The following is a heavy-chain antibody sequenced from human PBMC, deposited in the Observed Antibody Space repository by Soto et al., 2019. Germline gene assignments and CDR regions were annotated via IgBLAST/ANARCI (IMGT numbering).Heavy chain of an antibody. D-gene: IGHD1-26*01. CDR2: TYYRSKWYY. CDR3: ARGEQYSGRIFDY. Sequence: SQTLSLTCAITGDSVSSNSAGWSWVRQSPSRGLEWLGRTYYRSKWYYEYAVSVRGRITINPDTSKNQYSLQLNSVTPEDTTVYFCARGEQYSGRIFDYWGQGTLVTVSS. CDR1: GDSVSSNSAG. J-gene: IGHJ4*01. V-gene: IGHV6-1*01.